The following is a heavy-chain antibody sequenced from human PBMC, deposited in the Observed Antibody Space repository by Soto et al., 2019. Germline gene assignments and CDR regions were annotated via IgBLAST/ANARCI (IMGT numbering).Heavy chain of an antibody. V-gene: IGHV3-30*18. CDR3: AKDCTGDAFDI. J-gene: IGHJ3*02. D-gene: IGHD2-8*01. CDR2: ISYDGNNK. Sequence: QVQLVESGGGVVQPGMSLRLSCAASGFTFSSYGMHWVRQAPGKGLEWVAVISYDGNNKYYADSVKGRFNISRDNSKNTLYRQMNSLRADDTVVYYCAKDCTGDAFDIWGQGTMVTVSS. CDR1: GFTFSSYG.